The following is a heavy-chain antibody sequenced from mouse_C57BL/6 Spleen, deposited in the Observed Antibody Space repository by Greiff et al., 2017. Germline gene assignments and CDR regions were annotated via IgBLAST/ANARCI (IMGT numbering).Heavy chain of an antibody. CDR3: ARSGTTVVLDY. Sequence: VQGVESGPELVKPGASVKISCKASGYAFSSSWLHWVKQRPGKGLEWIGRIYPGDGDTNYTGKFKGKATLTADKSSSTAYMQLSSLTSEDSAVYFCARSGTTVVLDYWGQGTTVTVSS. CDR1: GYAFSSSW. J-gene: IGHJ2*01. D-gene: IGHD1-1*01. CDR2: IYPGDGDT. V-gene: IGHV1-82*01.